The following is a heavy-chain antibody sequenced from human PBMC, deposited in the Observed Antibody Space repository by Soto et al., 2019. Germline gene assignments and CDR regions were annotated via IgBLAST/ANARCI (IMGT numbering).Heavy chain of an antibody. V-gene: IGHV3-33*01. J-gene: IGHJ4*02. CDR3: ARGIASRAAFDS. D-gene: IGHD6-13*01. CDR2: IWHDGSNK. Sequence: QVQLVESGGGVVQPGRSLRLSCAASGFILSSYGMHWVRQAPSKGLEWVAVIWHDGSNKNYADSVKGRFTISRDNPKSTLYLQMNSLRVEVTAVYYCARGIASRAAFDSWGQGTLVTVSS. CDR1: GFILSSYG.